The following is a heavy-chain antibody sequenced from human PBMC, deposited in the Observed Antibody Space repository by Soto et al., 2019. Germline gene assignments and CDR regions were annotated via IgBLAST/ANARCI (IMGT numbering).Heavy chain of an antibody. CDR1: GYTFTGYY. CDR2: INPNSGGT. V-gene: IGHV1-2*04. CDR3: ARGEKRYFDWLLQDYYYYGMDV. Sequence: VASVKVSCKASGYTFTGYYMHWVRQAPGQGLEWMGWINPNSGGTNYAQKFQGWVTMTRDTSISTAYMELSRLRSDDTAVYYCARGEKRYFDWLLQDYYYYGMDVWGQGTTVTVSS. J-gene: IGHJ6*02. D-gene: IGHD3-9*01.